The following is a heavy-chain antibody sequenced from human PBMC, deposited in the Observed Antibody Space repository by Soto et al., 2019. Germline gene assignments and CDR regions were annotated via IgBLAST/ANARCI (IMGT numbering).Heavy chain of an antibody. CDR1: GFTFSSYS. CDR3: ARSEYYYDSSGSAPVDY. Sequence: GGSLRLSCAASGFTFSSYSMNWVRQAPGKGLEWVSSISSSSSYIYYADSVKGRFTISRDNAKNSLYLQMNSLRAEDTAVYYCARSEYYYDSSGSAPVDYWGQGTLVTVSS. D-gene: IGHD3-22*01. J-gene: IGHJ4*02. V-gene: IGHV3-21*01. CDR2: ISSSSSYI.